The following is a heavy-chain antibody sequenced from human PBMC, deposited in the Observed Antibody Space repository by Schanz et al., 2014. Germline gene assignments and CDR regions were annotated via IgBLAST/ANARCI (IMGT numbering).Heavy chain of an antibody. CDR1: GGTFSTYT. V-gene: IGHV1-8*02. CDR2: MNPNSGNP. Sequence: QVHLVQSGAEVKKPGSSVKVSCKASGGTFSTYTISWVRQAPGQGLEWLGWMNPNSGNPGFAQKFRGRVTMTRNTSMSTAYIELHILTSEDTAVYYCARGRTFDYWGQGTLVTVSS. J-gene: IGHJ4*02. CDR3: ARGRTFDY.